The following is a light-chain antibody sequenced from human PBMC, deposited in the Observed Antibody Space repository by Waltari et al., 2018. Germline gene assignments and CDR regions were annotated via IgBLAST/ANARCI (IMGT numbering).Light chain of an antibody. Sequence: DIQLTQSPSFLSASVGDRVTITCRASQGITSYLTWFQQKPGKAPKLLIYAASTLQSGVPSRFSGSGSGTEFTLTISSLQPEDFATYYCHQVNTYPLTFGGGTKVEIK. J-gene: IGKJ4*01. CDR2: AAS. CDR3: HQVNTYPLT. V-gene: IGKV1-9*01. CDR1: QGITSY.